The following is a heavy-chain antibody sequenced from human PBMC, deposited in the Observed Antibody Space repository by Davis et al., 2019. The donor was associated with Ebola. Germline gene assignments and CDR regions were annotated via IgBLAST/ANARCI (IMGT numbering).Heavy chain of an antibody. J-gene: IGHJ4*02. CDR3: ARDPLWSGYYDS. V-gene: IGHV4-31*03. CDR1: GGSISSGGYY. D-gene: IGHD3-3*01. CDR2: IYYSGST. Sequence: MPSETLSLTCTVSGGSISSGGYYWSWIRHHPGKGLEWIGYIYYSGSTYYNPSLKSRVTISVDTSRNQLSLRLSSVTAADTAVYYCARDPLWSGYYDSWGQGTLVTVSS.